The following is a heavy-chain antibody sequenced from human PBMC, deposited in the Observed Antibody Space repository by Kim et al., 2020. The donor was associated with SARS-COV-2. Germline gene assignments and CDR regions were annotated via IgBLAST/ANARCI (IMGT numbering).Heavy chain of an antibody. CDR3: TKGLRQDNYFDY. CDR1: GFTFADYG. V-gene: IGHV3-9*01. CDR2: ISWNGGSI. Sequence: GGSLRLSCAASGFTFADYGMHWVRQAPGKGLAWVSGISWNGGSIGYGDSVKGRFTISRDNSKNSLYLQMSSLRPEDTALYYCTKGLRQDNYFDYWGQGTLVTVSS. J-gene: IGHJ4*02.